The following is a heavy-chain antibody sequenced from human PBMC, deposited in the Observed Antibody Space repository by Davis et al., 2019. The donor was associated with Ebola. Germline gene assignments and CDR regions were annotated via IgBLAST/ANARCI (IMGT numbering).Heavy chain of an antibody. CDR2: VNYARDT. J-gene: IGHJ6*02. Sequence: SETLSLTCTVSGASISDDYWNWIRQSPGKGLEWIGYVNYARDTTYNPSLQSRVTISVDMSKNLVSLRLNSVTAADTAVYYCTRDRGLTTTGGVGMDVWGQGTTATVSS. CDR3: TRDRGLTTTGGVGMDV. D-gene: IGHD1/OR15-1a*01. CDR1: GASISDDY. V-gene: IGHV4-59*01.